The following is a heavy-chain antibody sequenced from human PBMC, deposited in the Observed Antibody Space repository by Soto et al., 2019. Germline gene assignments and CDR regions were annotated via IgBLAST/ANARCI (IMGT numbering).Heavy chain of an antibody. CDR2: IWYDGNNK. V-gene: IGHV3-33*01. Sequence: GGSLRLSCEGSGFTFSNYGIHWGRQAPGMGLDWVAVIWYDGNNKYYSESVKGRFTISRGNSKNTVFLEMSSLRAEDTAVYYCARGNYGASGIDYWGPGALVTVSS. CDR1: GFTFSNYG. CDR3: ARGNYGASGIDY. J-gene: IGHJ4*02. D-gene: IGHD1-7*01.